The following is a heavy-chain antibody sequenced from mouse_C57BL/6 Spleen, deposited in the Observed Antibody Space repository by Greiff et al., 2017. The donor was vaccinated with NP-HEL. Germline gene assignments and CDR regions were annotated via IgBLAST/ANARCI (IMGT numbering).Heavy chain of an antibody. J-gene: IGHJ3*01. CDR3: ARGGQTAGATGFAD. V-gene: IGHV1-64*01. CDR2: IHPNSGST. CDR1: GYTFTSYW. Sequence: VQLQQPGAELVKPGASVKLSCKASGYTFTSYWMHWVKQRPGQGLEWIGMIHPNSGSTNYNEKFKSKATLTVDKSSSTAYMQLSSLTSEDSAVYYCARGGQTAGATGFADWGQGTLVTVSA. D-gene: IGHD3-2*01.